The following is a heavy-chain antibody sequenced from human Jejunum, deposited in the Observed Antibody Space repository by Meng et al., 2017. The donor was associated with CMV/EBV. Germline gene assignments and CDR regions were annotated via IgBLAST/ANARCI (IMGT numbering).Heavy chain of an antibody. V-gene: IGHV3-30*02. Sequence: FRTYGMPWVRQVSGKGLEWVAFIREDGSRKYYADSVKGRFTISRDNSKNTLYVQMNSLRDEDTAVYYCATEYSSSPGVVLGDAFHIWGQGTVVTVSS. CDR2: IREDGSRK. D-gene: IGHD6-6*01. CDR3: ATEYSSSPGVVLGDAFHI. CDR1: FRTYG. J-gene: IGHJ3*02.